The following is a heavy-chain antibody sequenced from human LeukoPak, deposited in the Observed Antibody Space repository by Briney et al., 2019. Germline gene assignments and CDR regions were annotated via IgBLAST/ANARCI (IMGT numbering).Heavy chain of an antibody. D-gene: IGHD3-3*01. CDR1: GYTFTSYD. Sequence: ASVKVSCKASGYTFTSYDINWVRQATGQGLEWMGWMNPNSGNTGYAQKFQGRVTMTRNTSISTAYMELNSLRSEDTAVYYCATGSGYPSPDWFDPWGQGTLVTVSS. J-gene: IGHJ5*02. V-gene: IGHV1-8*01. CDR3: ATGSGYPSPDWFDP. CDR2: MNPNSGNT.